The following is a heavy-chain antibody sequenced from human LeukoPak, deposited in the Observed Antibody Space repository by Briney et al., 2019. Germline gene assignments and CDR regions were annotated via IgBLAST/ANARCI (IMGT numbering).Heavy chain of an antibody. D-gene: IGHD4-23*01. CDR1: GFTFSNYW. Sequence: GGSLRLSRAASGFTFSNYWMTCVRQAPGKGLEWVANIKQDGSERFYVDSVKGRFTISRDNAKNSLYLQMNSLRAEDTAVYYCAREDTVAGDAFDIWGQGTMVTVSS. V-gene: IGHV3-7*01. J-gene: IGHJ3*02. CDR2: IKQDGSER. CDR3: AREDTVAGDAFDI.